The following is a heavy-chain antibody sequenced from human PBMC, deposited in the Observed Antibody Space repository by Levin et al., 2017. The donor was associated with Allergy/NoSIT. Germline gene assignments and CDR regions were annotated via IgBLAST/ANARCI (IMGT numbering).Heavy chain of an antibody. D-gene: IGHD3-16*02. V-gene: IGHV3-33*01. CDR2: IWYDGSNK. CDR1: GFTFSSYG. Sequence: LSLTCAASGFTFSSYGMHWVRQAPGKGLEWVAVIWYDGSNKYYADSVKGRFTISRDNSKNTLYLQMNSLRAEDTAVYYCARRLWSYLDYWGQGTLVTVSS. CDR3: ARRLWSYLDY. J-gene: IGHJ4*02.